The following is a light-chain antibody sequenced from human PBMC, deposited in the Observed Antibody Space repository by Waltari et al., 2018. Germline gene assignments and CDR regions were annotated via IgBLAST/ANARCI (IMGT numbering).Light chain of an antibody. CDR1: QSVLYNSKDKNY. CDR2: WAS. J-gene: IGKJ1*01. CDR3: QQYYRSRT. V-gene: IGKV4-1*01. Sequence: DIVMTQSPDSLAVSLGERATINCKSSQSVLYNSKDKNYLAWYQQKPGPPPKLLIYWASTRESGVPDRFSGSGSGTDFTLTISSLQAEDVAVYYCQQYYRSRTFGQGTKVEIK.